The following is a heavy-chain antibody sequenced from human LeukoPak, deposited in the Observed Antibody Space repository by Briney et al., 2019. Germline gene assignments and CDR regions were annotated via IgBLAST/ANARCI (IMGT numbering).Heavy chain of an antibody. CDR3: AKVRSPPGRGCYWFDP. J-gene: IGHJ5*02. V-gene: IGHV3-23*01. Sequence: GGSLRLSCAASGFTFSSYAMSWVRQAPGKGLEWVSAISGSGGSTYYADSVKGRFTISRDNSKNTLYLQMNSLRAEDTAVYYSAKVRSPPGRGCYWFDPWGQGTLVTVSS. CDR2: ISGSGGST. D-gene: IGHD4/OR15-4a*01. CDR1: GFTFSSYA.